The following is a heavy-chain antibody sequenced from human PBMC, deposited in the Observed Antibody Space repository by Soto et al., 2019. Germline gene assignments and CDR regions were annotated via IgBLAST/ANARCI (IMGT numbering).Heavy chain of an antibody. CDR2: FYYSGST. CDR3: ARRSTWYEAFDI. Sequence: SETLSLTCIVSGGSTSSSSDYWGWIRQPPGKGLEWIGNFYYSGSTYYNPPLKSRVTISVDTSKNQFSLKLSSVTAADTAVYYCARRSTWYEAFDIWGQGTMVTVS. D-gene: IGHD6-13*01. CDR1: GGSTSSSSDY. V-gene: IGHV4-39*01. J-gene: IGHJ3*02.